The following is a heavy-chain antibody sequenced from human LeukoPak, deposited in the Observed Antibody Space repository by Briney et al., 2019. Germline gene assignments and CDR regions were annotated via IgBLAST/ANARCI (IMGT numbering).Heavy chain of an antibody. D-gene: IGHD5-24*01. CDR2: ISVSGNT. J-gene: IGHJ4*02. CDR3: AGGGSRDGYND. CDR1: GFTLSSYA. V-gene: IGHV3-23*01. Sequence: GGSLRLSCAASGFTLSSYAMSWVRQGPGKGLEWVSAISVSGNTYHADSVKGRYTISRDSSKNTLYLQMNSLRAGDTAVYYCAGGGSRDGYNDWGQGTLVTVSS.